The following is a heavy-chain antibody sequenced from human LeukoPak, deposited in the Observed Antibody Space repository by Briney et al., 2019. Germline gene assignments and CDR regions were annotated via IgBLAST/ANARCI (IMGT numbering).Heavy chain of an antibody. CDR3: ARLMWDIVVVPAAPDI. D-gene: IGHD2-2*01. CDR1: GGSISSGGYY. CDR2: IYYSGST. J-gene: IGHJ6*04. Sequence: SQTLSLTCTVSGGSISSGGYYWSWIRQHPGKGLEWIGYIYYSGSTYYNPSLKSRVTISVDTSKNQFSLKLSSVIAADTAVYYCARLMWDIVVVPAAPDIWGKGTTVTVSS. V-gene: IGHV4-31*03.